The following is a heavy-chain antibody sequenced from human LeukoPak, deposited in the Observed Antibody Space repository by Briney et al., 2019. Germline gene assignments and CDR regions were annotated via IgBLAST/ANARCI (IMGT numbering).Heavy chain of an antibody. CDR2: ISYDGSNK. CDR1: GFTFSSYG. CDR3: ARDRTPGLGYYGMDV. D-gene: IGHD3/OR15-3a*01. V-gene: IGHV3-30*03. J-gene: IGHJ6*02. Sequence: GGSLRLSCAASGFTFSSYGMHWVRQAPGKGLEWVAVISYDGSNKYYADSVKGRFTISRDNSKNTLYLQMNSLRAEDTAVYYCARDRTPGLGYYGMDVWGQGTTVTVSS.